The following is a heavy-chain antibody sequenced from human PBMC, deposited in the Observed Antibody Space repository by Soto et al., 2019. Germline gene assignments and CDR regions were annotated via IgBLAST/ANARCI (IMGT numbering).Heavy chain of an antibody. Sequence: EVQLVESGGGLVQPGGSLRLSCAASGFTFSLYSMSWVRQAPGKGLEWVSYISRSSTGIHYADSVKGRFTISRDDATKSMHLQMNGLRGGDTAVYYCARAVTWGLDVWGQGTTVSISS. CDR1: GFTFSLYS. J-gene: IGHJ6*02. V-gene: IGHV3-48*01. CDR2: ISRSSTGI. CDR3: ARAVTWGLDV. D-gene: IGHD3-10*01.